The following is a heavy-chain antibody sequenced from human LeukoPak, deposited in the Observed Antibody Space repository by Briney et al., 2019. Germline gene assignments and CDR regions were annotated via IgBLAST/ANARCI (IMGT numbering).Heavy chain of an antibody. Sequence: GSLRLSCAASGFIFRSYAMSWVRQPAGKGLEWIGTISYSGTTHDNPSLKSRVIISVDTSKKQLSLRLSSVTAADTAAYYCARGLSVGRGVNKLYYFDYWGQGPLVTVSS. CDR3: ARGLSVGRGVNKLYYFDY. D-gene: IGHD3-10*01. CDR2: ISYSGTT. V-gene: IGHV4-39*07. CDR1: GFIFRSYA. J-gene: IGHJ4*02.